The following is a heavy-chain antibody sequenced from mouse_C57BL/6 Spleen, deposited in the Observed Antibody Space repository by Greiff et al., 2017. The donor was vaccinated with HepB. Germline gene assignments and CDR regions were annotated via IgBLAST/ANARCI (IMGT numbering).Heavy chain of an antibody. D-gene: IGHD1-1*01. CDR2: ISSGSSTI. Sequence: EVMLVESGGGLVKPGGSLKLSCAASGFTFSDYGMHWVRQAPEKGLEWVAYISSGSSTIYYADTVKGRFTISRDNAKSTLFLQMTSLRSEDTAMYYCARDHYYGSSYAMDYWGQGTSVTVSS. V-gene: IGHV5-17*01. J-gene: IGHJ4*01. CDR3: ARDHYYGSSYAMDY. CDR1: GFTFSDYG.